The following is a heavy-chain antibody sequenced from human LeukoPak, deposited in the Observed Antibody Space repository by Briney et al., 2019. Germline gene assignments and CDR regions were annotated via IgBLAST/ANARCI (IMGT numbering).Heavy chain of an antibody. J-gene: IGHJ4*02. CDR2: INAGHGNT. Sequence: GASVKVSCKASGYTFTSYAIQWVRQAPGQRLEWMGWINAGHGNTKYSQKFQGRVTVTRNTSASTAYMELSSLRSEDTAVYYCARDAYYGDYVSDFDYWGQGTLVTVSS. D-gene: IGHD4-17*01. CDR3: ARDAYYGDYVSDFDY. CDR1: GYTFTSYA. V-gene: IGHV1-3*01.